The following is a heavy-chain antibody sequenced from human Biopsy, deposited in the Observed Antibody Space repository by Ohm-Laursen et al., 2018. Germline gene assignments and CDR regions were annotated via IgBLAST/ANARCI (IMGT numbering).Heavy chain of an antibody. Sequence: SLRLSCAAPGFTFGDYYMSWIRQAPGKGLEWLSYISGRGVTKMYADSVKGRFTVSRDNAKNSLYLEMNNLAVEDTAVYYCATDGAGSYNENWGQGTLVSVSS. CDR1: GFTFGDYY. CDR2: ISGRGVTK. D-gene: IGHD3-10*01. J-gene: IGHJ4*02. CDR3: ATDGAGSYNEN. V-gene: IGHV3-11*01.